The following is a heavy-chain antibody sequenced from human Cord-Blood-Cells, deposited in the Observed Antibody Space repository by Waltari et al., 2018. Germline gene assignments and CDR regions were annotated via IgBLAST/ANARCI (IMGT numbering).Heavy chain of an antibody. D-gene: IGHD2-2*01. CDR2: INHSGTT. J-gene: IGHJ4*02. Sequence: QVQLQQWGAGLLKPSETLSLTCAVYGGSFSGYYWSWIRQPPGKGPEWIGEINHSGTTDYHPSLRSRVTISVDTSKNQFSLKLSSVTAADTAVYYCARDSSYCSSTSCFDYWGQGTLVTVSS. V-gene: IGHV4-34*01. CDR3: ARDSSYCSSTSCFDY. CDR1: GGSFSGYY.